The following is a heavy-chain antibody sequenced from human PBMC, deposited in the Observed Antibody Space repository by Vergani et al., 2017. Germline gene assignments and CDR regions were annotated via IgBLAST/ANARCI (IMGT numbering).Heavy chain of an antibody. D-gene: IGHD3-22*01. V-gene: IGHV1-18*01. J-gene: IGHJ4*02. CDR3: AKVNTDSSGYLLRSYFDY. CDR2: ISAHNGNT. Sequence: QVQLVQSGDEVKKPGASVKVSCKASGYTFTSYGISWVRQAPGQGLEWMGWISAHNGNTNYTPRLQGRVSMTTDAATSTAYMELRSLRSDDTAVYYCAKVNTDSSGYLLRSYFDYWGQGTLVTVSS. CDR1: GYTFTSYG.